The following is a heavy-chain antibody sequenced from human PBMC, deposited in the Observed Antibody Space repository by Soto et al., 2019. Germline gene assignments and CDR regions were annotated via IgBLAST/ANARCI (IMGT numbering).Heavy chain of an antibody. CDR2: IDWDDDK. CDR3: ARSTYYYDSSGYAGYYGMDV. D-gene: IGHD3-22*01. Sequence: SGPTLVNPPQTLTLTCTFSGFSLSTSGMCVSWIRQPPGKALDWLALIDWDDDKYYSTSLKTRLTISKDTSKNQVVLTMTNMDPVDTATYYCARSTYYYDSSGYAGYYGMDVWGQGTTVTVSS. V-gene: IGHV2-70*01. J-gene: IGHJ6*02. CDR1: GFSLSTSGMC.